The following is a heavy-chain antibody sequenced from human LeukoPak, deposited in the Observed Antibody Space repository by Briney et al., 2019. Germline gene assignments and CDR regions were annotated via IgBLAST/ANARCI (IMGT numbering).Heavy chain of an antibody. V-gene: IGHV3-23*01. Sequence: GGSLRLSCAASGFTFDDYAMHWVRQAPGKGLEWVSGVTTSGGTTYYADSLEGRFTISRDNSKNTLYLQMNSLRAEDTAVYYCAKYGNFYDTTGYYWVFDYWGHGTLVTVSS. CDR1: GFTFDDYA. CDR2: VTTSGGTT. CDR3: AKYGNFYDTTGYYWVFDY. D-gene: IGHD3-22*01. J-gene: IGHJ4*01.